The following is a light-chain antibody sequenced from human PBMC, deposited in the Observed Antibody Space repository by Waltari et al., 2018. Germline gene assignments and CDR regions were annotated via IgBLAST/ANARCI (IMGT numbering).Light chain of an antibody. Sequence: EIVLPQSPGTLSLSPGERATLSCRASQSVSKYLAWYQQRPGQAPRLLIYAASTRATGIPDRFSGSGSGTDFSLTISRLEPEDFAVYYCQNHERLPATFGQGTKVEIK. CDR1: QSVSKY. CDR2: AAS. V-gene: IGKV3-20*01. CDR3: QNHERLPAT. J-gene: IGKJ1*01.